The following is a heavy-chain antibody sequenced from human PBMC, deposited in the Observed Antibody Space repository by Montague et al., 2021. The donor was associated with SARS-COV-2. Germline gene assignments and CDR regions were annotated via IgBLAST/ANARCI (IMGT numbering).Heavy chain of an antibody. D-gene: IGHD6-6*01. CDR1: GGSISSINW. V-gene: IGHV4/OR15-8*02. J-gene: IGHJ5*01. CDR3: AKGESDSSSLYFFES. Sequence: SETLSLTCVVSGGSISSINWWSWVRQSPGEGLEWLGEVYRSGDTKYNPSLDGRVTISIDKSKNEISLILRSVTAADTAMYYCAKGESDSSSLYFFESWGPGTLVTVSS. CDR2: VYRSGDT.